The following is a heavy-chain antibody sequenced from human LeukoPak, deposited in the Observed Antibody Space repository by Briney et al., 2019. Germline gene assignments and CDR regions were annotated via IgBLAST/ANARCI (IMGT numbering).Heavy chain of an antibody. Sequence: ASVKVSCKASGYTFTSYDINWVRQATGQGLEWMGWMNPNSGNTGYAQKFQGRVTMTRNTSISTAYMELSSLRSEDTAVYYCAKFVVVAATRWFDPWGQGTLVTVSS. V-gene: IGHV1-8*01. CDR2: MNPNSGNT. CDR3: AKFVVVAATRWFDP. J-gene: IGHJ5*02. D-gene: IGHD2-15*01. CDR1: GYTFTSYD.